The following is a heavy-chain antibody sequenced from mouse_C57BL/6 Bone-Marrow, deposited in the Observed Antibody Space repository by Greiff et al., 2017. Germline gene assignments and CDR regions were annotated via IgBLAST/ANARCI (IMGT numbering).Heavy chain of an antibody. Sequence: VQLQQSGAELARPVASVKLSCKASGYTFTSYGISWVKQRPGPGLEWIGEIYPRSGNTYYNEQFKVKATLTADKSSSTAYMELRSLTSEDSAVYFCARKSTWYYSSSYDYYAMDYWGQGTSVTVSS. CDR2: IYPRSGNT. V-gene: IGHV1-81*01. J-gene: IGHJ4*01. CDR1: GYTFTSYG. CDR3: ARKSTWYYSSSYDYYAMDY. D-gene: IGHD1-1*01.